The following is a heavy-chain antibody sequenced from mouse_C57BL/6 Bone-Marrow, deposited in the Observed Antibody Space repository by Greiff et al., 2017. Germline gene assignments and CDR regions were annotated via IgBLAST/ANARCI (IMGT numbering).Heavy chain of an antibody. V-gene: IGHV1-9*01. CDR3: ARIYSRRGFAY. Sequence: QVQLKESGAELMKPGASVKLSCKATGYTFTGYWIEWVKQRPGHGLEWIGEILPGSGSTYYNEKFKGKATLTADKSSSTAYMQLSSLTSEDSAVYFCARIYSRRGFAYWGQGTLVTVSA. CDR2: ILPGSGST. D-gene: IGHD2-1*01. CDR1: GYTFTGYW. J-gene: IGHJ3*01.